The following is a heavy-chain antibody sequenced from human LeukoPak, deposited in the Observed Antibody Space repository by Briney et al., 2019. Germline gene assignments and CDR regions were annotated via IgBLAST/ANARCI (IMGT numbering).Heavy chain of an antibody. J-gene: IGHJ4*02. V-gene: IGHV1-46*01. CDR1: GYTFSSYY. Sequence: ASVKVSCKASGYTFSSYYMLWVRQAPGQGLEWVGIINPSGRTTRYAQKFQGRVTMTRDTSTSTLYMELSSLRYEDTAVYYCARDPGGSGDYWGQGTLITVSS. D-gene: IGHD3-16*01. CDR3: ARDPGGSGDY. CDR2: INPSGRTT.